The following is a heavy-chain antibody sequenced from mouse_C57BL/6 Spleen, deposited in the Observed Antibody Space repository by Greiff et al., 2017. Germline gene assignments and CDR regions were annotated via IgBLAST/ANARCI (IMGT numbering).Heavy chain of an antibody. J-gene: IGHJ4*01. V-gene: IGHV2-6-1*01. CDR3: ARQGDYGSSYEGLYYAMDY. CDR1: GFSLTSYG. Sequence: QVQLQQSGPGLVAPSQSLSITCTVSGFSLTSYGVHWVRQPPGKGLEWLVVIWSDGSTTYNSALKSRLSISQDNSKRQVFLKMNSLQTDDTAMYYCARQGDYGSSYEGLYYAMDYWGKGTSVTVSS. D-gene: IGHD1-1*01. CDR2: IWSDGST.